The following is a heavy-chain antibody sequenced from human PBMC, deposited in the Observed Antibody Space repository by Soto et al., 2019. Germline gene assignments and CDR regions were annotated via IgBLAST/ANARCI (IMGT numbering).Heavy chain of an antibody. D-gene: IGHD3-3*01. J-gene: IGHJ6*02. Sequence: GGSLRLSCAASGFTFSSYEMNWVRQAPGKGLEWVSYISSSVSTIYYADSVKGRFTISRDNAKNSLYLQMNSLRAEDTAVYYCARDSVITIFGVVPTGDYYGMGVWGQGTTVTVSS. CDR2: ISSSVSTI. V-gene: IGHV3-48*03. CDR1: GFTFSSYE. CDR3: ARDSVITIFGVVPTGDYYGMGV.